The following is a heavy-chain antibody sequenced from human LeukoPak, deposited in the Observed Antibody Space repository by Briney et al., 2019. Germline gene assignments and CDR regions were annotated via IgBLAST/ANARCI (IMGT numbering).Heavy chain of an antibody. V-gene: IGHV4-59*01. CDR1: GGSISSYY. Sequence: SGTLSLTCTVSGGSISSYYWSWIRQPPGKGLEWIGYIYYSGSTNYNPSLKSRVTISVDTSKNQFSLKLSSVTAADTAVYYCARGGHSRHFDYWGQGTLVTVSS. D-gene: IGHD6-13*01. CDR2: IYYSGST. CDR3: ARGGHSRHFDY. J-gene: IGHJ4*02.